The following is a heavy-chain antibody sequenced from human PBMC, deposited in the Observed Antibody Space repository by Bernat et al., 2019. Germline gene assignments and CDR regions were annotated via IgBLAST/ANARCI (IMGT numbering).Heavy chain of an antibody. V-gene: IGHV3-30*18. CDR2: ISYDGSTK. J-gene: IGHJ4*02. Sequence: QVQLVESGGGVVQPGRSLRLSLAASGFTSSSYGMHWVRQAPGKGLEWVAVISYDGSTKYYADSVKGRFTISRDNSKNTLCLQMNRLRAEYTAVYYGAKDRGVLLWFGELDYWGQGTLVTVSS. D-gene: IGHD3-10*01. CDR1: GFTSSSYG. CDR3: AKDRGVLLWFGELDY.